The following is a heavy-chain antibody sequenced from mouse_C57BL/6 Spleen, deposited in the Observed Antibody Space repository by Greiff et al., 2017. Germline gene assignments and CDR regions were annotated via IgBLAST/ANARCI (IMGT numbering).Heavy chain of an antibody. V-gene: IGHV5-17*01. CDR2: ISSGSSTI. J-gene: IGHJ1*03. Sequence: EVKLVESGGGLVKPGGSLKLSCAASGFTFSDYGMHWVRQAPEKGLEWVAYISSGSSTIYYADTVKGRFTISTAHAKNTLFLQMTSLRSEDTTMYYGARDDYDGYFDVWGTGTTVTVSS. CDR1: GFTFSDYG. CDR3: ARDDYDGYFDV. D-gene: IGHD2-4*01.